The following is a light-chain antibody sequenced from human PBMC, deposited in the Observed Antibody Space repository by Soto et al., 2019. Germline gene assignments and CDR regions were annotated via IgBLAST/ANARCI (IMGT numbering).Light chain of an antibody. Sequence: QSALTQPASVSGSPGQSITISCTGTSSDVGYYDFVSWYQQHPGKAPKLIIYEVSNRPSGVSDRFSASKSGNTASLTISGLQAEDEADYHCSSYAGSSAFYVFGTGTKVNVL. J-gene: IGLJ1*01. CDR3: SSYAGSSAFYV. CDR2: EVS. V-gene: IGLV2-14*01. CDR1: SSDVGYYDF.